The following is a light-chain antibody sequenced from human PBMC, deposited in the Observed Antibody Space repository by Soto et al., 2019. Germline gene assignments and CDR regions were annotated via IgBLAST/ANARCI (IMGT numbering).Light chain of an antibody. CDR2: GAS. CDR1: QSVSSSY. V-gene: IGKV3-20*01. J-gene: IGKJ3*01. CDR3: QQYDRPAFI. Sequence: EIVLTQSPGTLSLSPGERATLSCRASQSVSSSYLAWYQQKAGQAPRLLIYGASRRATGIPDRFSGSGSGTDFTLTISRLEPEDFAVYYCQQYDRPAFILGPGTKVDTK.